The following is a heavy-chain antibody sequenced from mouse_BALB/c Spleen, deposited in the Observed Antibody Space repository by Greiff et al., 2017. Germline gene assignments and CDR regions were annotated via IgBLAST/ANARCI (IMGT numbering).Heavy chain of an antibody. V-gene: IGHV1-9*01. CDR1: GYTFSSYW. J-gene: IGHJ2*01. CDR3: ARRTGDYDDYFDY. Sequence: LEESGAELMKPGASVKISCKATGYTFSSYWIEWVKQRPGHGLEWIGEILPGSGSTNYNEKFKGKATFTADTSSNTAYMQLSSLTSEDSAVYYCARRTGDYDDYFDYWGQGTTLTVSS. CDR2: ILPGSGST. D-gene: IGHD2-4*01.